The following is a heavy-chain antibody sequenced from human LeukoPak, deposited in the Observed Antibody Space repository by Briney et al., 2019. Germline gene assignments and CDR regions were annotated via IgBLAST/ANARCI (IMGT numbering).Heavy chain of an antibody. V-gene: IGHV4-38-2*01. D-gene: IGHD2-21*01. CDR3: GAITKTRAFDI. J-gene: IGHJ3*02. CDR1: GYSISSGYY. CDR2: IYHSGST. Sequence: SETLSLTCAVSGYSISSGYYWGWIRQPPGKGLEWIGSIYHSGSTYNNPSLKSRVTISVDTSRNQFSLKLSSVTAADTAVYYCGAITKTRAFDIWGQGTMVTVSS.